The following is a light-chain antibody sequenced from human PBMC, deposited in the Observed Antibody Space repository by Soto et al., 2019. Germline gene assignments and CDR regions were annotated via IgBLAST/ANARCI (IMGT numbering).Light chain of an antibody. CDR1: QSISSY. CDR3: QQSYSTRIT. J-gene: IGKJ5*01. CDR2: RAS. V-gene: IGKV1-39*01. Sequence: DIQMTPSPSSLSASVGDRVTITCRASQSISSYLNWYQQKPGKAPKILIYRASNLQSGAPSRFSGSGSGTHFTLTISSLQPEDFATYYCQQSYSTRITFGQGTRLEIK.